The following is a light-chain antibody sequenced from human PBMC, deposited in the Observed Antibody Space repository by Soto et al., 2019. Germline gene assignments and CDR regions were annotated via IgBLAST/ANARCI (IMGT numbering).Light chain of an antibody. CDR3: CSYAGIITWV. CDR2: EVT. V-gene: IGLV2-23*02. Sequence: QSALTQPASVSGSPGQSITISCTGNSNDIGGHNHVSWYQQHPGNSPKLIIYEVTERPSGVSNRFSASKSGTTASLTISGLQAEDEADYYCCSYAGIITWVCGGGTKLTVL. J-gene: IGLJ3*02. CDR1: SNDIGGHNH.